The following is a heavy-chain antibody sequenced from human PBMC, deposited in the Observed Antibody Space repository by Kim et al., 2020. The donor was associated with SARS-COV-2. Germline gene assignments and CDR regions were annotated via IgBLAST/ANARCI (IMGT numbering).Heavy chain of an antibody. D-gene: IGHD6-19*01. J-gene: IGHJ6*02. CDR1: GFTVSSNY. CDR3: ARGLAAGAPVYYYGMDV. Sequence: GGSLRLSCAASGFTVSSNYMSWVRQAPGKGLDWVSVIYSGGSTYYADSVKGRFTISRHNSKNTLYLQMNSLRAEDTAVYYCARGLAAGAPVYYYGMDVWGQGTTVTVSS. CDR2: IYSGGST. V-gene: IGHV3-53*04.